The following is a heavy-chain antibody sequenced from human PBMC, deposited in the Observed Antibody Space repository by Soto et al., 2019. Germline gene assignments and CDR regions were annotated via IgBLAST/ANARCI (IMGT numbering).Heavy chain of an antibody. CDR3: ARSIAVAGTVPYWFDP. J-gene: IGHJ5*02. Sequence: AASVKVSCKASGGTFSSYAISWVRQAPGQGLEWMGGIIPIFGTANYAQKFQGRVTITADESTSTAYMELSSLRSEDTAVYYCARSIAVAGTVPYWFDPWGQGTLVTVSS. D-gene: IGHD6-19*01. CDR1: GGTFSSYA. CDR2: IIPIFGTA. V-gene: IGHV1-69*13.